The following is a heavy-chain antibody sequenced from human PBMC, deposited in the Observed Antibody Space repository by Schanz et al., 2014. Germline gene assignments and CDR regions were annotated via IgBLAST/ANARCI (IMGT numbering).Heavy chain of an antibody. Sequence: EVQLLESGGGLIQPGGSLRLSCAASGFGFSSYSMNWVRQAPGKGLEWVSLISDSGDTAYYADSVKGRFTISRDNFKGALYLQMSSLRAEDTAVYYCAKGRFGELSAFDIWGQGTMXTVSS. D-gene: IGHD3-10*01. CDR3: AKGRFGELSAFDI. J-gene: IGHJ3*02. V-gene: IGHV3-23*01. CDR1: GFGFSSYS. CDR2: ISDSGDTA.